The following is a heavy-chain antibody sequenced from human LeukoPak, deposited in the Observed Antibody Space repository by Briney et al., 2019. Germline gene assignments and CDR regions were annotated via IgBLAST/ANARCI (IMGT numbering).Heavy chain of an antibody. J-gene: IGHJ4*02. CDR3: ARSGSGWFDF. CDR1: GFTVSTDF. CDR2: IYAGGDT. Sequence: QPGGSLRLSCAASGFTVSTDFMSWVRQAPGKGLEWVSVIYAGGDTYYADSVKGRFTISRDNSKNTLYLQMNSLRAEDTAVYYCARSGSGWFDFWGQGTLVTVSS. D-gene: IGHD6-19*01. V-gene: IGHV3-53*01.